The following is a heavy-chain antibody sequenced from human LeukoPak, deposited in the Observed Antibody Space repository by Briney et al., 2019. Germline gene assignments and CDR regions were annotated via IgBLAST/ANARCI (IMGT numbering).Heavy chain of an antibody. J-gene: IGHJ4*02. D-gene: IGHD3-16*01. V-gene: IGHV1-46*01. CDR3: ARDRGSYGDY. CDR2: INPSGGNT. CDR1: GYTLTDYY. Sequence: GASVKVSCKASGYTLTDYYMYWVRQAPGQGLEWMGRINPSGGNTMYAQNFQGRVTMTRDTSTSTVYMELSSLTSEDTAVYYCARDRGSYGDYWGQGTLVTVSS.